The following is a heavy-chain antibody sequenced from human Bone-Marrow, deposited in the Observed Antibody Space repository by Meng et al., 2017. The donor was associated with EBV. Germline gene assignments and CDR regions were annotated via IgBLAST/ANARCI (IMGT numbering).Heavy chain of an antibody. CDR1: AVTINNYA. V-gene: IGHV1-69*17. CDR3: ARVHWTSGGYTAPWDH. CDR2: NIPMFDVV. D-gene: IGHD2-2*02. Sequence: QVWRVRCGCCVKKPGASATASVQAPAVTINNYAITGRRQASVRGLEWMGGNIPMFDVVNYGQKFQGRVASSVDRSTNTANMELSRLRSEDTAMDFCARVHWTSGGYTAPWDHWGPGILVTVSS. J-gene: IGHJ4*02.